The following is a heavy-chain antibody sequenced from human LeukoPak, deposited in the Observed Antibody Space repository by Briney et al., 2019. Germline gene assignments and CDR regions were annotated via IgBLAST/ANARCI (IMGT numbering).Heavy chain of an antibody. Sequence: PSETLSLTCTVSGYSISSGYFWGWIRQPPGKGLEWIGSFYRGGTTYYNPSLKSRGSISVDTSKNQFSLKLSSVTAADTAVYYCARKRYSSAGGWFDPWGQGTLVTVSS. CDR3: ARKRYSSAGGWFDP. CDR2: FYRGGTT. CDR1: GYSISSGYF. J-gene: IGHJ5*02. D-gene: IGHD6-25*01. V-gene: IGHV4-38-2*02.